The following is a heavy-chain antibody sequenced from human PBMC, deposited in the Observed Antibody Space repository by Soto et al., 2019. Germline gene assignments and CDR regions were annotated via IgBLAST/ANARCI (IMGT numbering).Heavy chain of an antibody. J-gene: IGHJ6*02. D-gene: IGHD2-15*01. CDR2: INHGGST. CDR1: GGSFSGYY. Sequence: QVQLQQWGAGLLKPSETLSLTCAVYGGSFSGYYWSWIRQPPGKGLEWIGEINHGGSTNYNPSLKSRVTISVDTSKNQFSLKLSSVTAADTAVYYCARGPTDYSVPYYYYGMDVWGQGTTVTVSS. V-gene: IGHV4-34*01. CDR3: ARGPTDYSVPYYYYGMDV.